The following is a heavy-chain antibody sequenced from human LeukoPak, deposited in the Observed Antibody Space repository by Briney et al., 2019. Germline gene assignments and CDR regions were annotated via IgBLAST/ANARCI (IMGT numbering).Heavy chain of an antibody. D-gene: IGHD3-10*01. CDR3: ARTNSGSYPKGDWFDP. J-gene: IGHJ5*02. CDR1: GGSFSGYY. CDR2: INQSGST. Sequence: SETLSLTCAVYGGSFSGYYWSWIRQPPGKGLEWIGEINQSGSTNYNPSLKSRVTISEDTSKNQFSLKLSSVTAADTAVFCCARTNSGSYPKGDWFDPWGQGTLVTVSS. V-gene: IGHV4-34*01.